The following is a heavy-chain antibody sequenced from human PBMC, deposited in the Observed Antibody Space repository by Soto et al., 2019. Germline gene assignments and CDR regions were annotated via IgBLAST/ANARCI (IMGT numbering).Heavy chain of an antibody. V-gene: IGHV3-21*01. CDR1: GLTFSSYS. CDR2: ISSSSSYI. D-gene: IGHD5-18*01. J-gene: IGHJ4*02. Sequence: EVPLVESGGGLVQPGGSLRLPCAASGLTFSSYSMNWVRQAPGKGLEWVSSISSSSSYIYYADAVKGRFTISRDNAKNSLYLQMNSLRAEDTAVYYCARDQPGYSYGYGLGYWGQGTLVTVSS. CDR3: ARDQPGYSYGYGLGY.